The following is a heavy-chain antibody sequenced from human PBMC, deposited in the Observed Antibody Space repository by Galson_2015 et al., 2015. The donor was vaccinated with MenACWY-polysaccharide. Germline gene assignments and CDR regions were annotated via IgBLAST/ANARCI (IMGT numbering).Heavy chain of an antibody. J-gene: IGHJ4*02. CDR1: GFTFSSYA. CDR3: AKDRMLGGYSYGYGIDDY. Sequence: SLRLSCAASGFTFSSYAMSWVRQAPGKGLEWVSAISGSGGSTYYADSVKGRFTISRDNSKNTLYLQMNSLRAEDTAVYYCAKDRMLGGYSYGYGIDDYWGQGTLVTVSS. CDR2: ISGSGGST. V-gene: IGHV3-23*01. D-gene: IGHD5-18*01.